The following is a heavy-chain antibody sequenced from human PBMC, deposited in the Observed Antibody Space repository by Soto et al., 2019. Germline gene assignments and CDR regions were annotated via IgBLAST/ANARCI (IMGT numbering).Heavy chain of an antibody. D-gene: IGHD3-22*01. Sequence: SETLSLTCAVYGGSFSGYYWSWIRQPPGKGLEWIGEINHSGSTNYNPSLKSRVTISVDTSKNQFSLKLSSVTAADTAVYYCAGGGWRGYYDSSGYTFDYWGQGTLVTVSS. V-gene: IGHV4-34*01. CDR3: AGGGWRGYYDSSGYTFDY. CDR2: INHSGST. J-gene: IGHJ4*02. CDR1: GGSFSGYY.